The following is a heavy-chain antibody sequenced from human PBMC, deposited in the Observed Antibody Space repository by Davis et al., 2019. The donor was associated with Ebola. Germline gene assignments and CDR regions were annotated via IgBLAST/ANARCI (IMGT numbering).Heavy chain of an antibody. CDR3: AALFSGSYLAYVDV. J-gene: IGHJ6*03. D-gene: IGHD1-26*01. CDR1: GGSVSSDVYS. Sequence: PSETLSLTCTVAGGSVSSDVYSWNWIRQSPGKGLEWIGFVYNRETTNYNPSLNSRVSISKDTSKNQFSLKLSSVSAADTAVYYCAALFSGSYLAYVDVWGKGTTVTVS. CDR2: VYNRETT. V-gene: IGHV4-61*08.